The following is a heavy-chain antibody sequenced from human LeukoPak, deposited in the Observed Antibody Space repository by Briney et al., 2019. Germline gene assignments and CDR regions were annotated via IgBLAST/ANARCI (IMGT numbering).Heavy chain of an antibody. Sequence: SETLSLTCSVSGDSISSSSCYWGWIRQPPGKGLEWIGNIFYSGSTYYNPSLKSRVTISVDTSKNQFSLRLSSVTAADTAVYYCAGLKKKMDCWGQGTLVTVSS. D-gene: IGHD5-24*01. CDR3: AGLKKKMDC. J-gene: IGHJ4*02. CDR2: IFYSGST. CDR1: GDSISSSSCY. V-gene: IGHV4-39*01.